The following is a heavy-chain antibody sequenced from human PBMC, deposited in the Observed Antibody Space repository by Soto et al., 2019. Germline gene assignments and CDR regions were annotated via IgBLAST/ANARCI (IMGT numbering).Heavy chain of an antibody. CDR1: GFIFSSFP. J-gene: IGHJ4*02. V-gene: IGHV3-30-3*01. CDR2: VSKDGSDK. CDR3: ARAYCCDNCALDY. D-gene: IGHD2-21*02. Sequence: QMQLVESGGGVVQPGRSLRLSCAASGFIFSSFPMHCVRQAPGKGLEWVAVVSKDGSDKHYADSVKGRFTISSDNSENTLHLQMNSLRPEDTGVYYCARAYCCDNCALDYWGQGTPVTVSS.